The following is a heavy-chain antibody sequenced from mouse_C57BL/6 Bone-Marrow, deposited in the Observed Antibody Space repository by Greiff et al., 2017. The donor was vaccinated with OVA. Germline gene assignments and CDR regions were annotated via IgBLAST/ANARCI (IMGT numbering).Heavy chain of an antibody. CDR2: IHPSDSYT. J-gene: IGHJ3*01. CDR3: ARENWDWFAY. V-gene: IGHV1-50*01. CDR1: GYTFTSYW. Sequence: QVQLQQPGAELVKPGASVKLSCKASGYTFTSYWMQWVKQRPGQGLEWIGEIHPSDSYTNYNQKFKGKATLTVDTSSSTAYMQLSSLTSEDSAVYYCARENWDWFAYWGQGTLVTVSA. D-gene: IGHD4-1*01.